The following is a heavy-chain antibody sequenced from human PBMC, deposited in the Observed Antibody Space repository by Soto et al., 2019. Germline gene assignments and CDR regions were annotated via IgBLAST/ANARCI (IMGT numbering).Heavy chain of an antibody. Sequence: PSETLSLTCTVSGGSISSSSSYWGWIRQPPGKGLEWIGSIFYSGNTYYNPSLKSRVTISVDTSKNQFSLRLSSVTAADTAVYNCARLPRGSYFDYWGQGTLVTVSS. CDR3: ARLPRGSYFDY. V-gene: IGHV4-39*01. D-gene: IGHD1-26*01. CDR1: GGSISSSSSY. J-gene: IGHJ4*02. CDR2: IFYSGNT.